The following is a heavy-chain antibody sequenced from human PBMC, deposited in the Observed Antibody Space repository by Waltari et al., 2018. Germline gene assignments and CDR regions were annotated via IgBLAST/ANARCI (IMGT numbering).Heavy chain of an antibody. Sequence: EVQLVQSGGGLIQPGGSLRLSCAASGFTVSSSYMSWVGKAPGKGLECVSVIYSGGRTYYADSVKGRFTISRDNSKNTLYLQMNSLRAEDTAVYYCASAVAGPGGYYFDYWGQGTLVTVSS. CDR3: ASAVAGPGGYYFDY. D-gene: IGHD6-19*01. CDR1: GFTVSSSY. V-gene: IGHV3-53*01. CDR2: IYSGGRT. J-gene: IGHJ4*02.